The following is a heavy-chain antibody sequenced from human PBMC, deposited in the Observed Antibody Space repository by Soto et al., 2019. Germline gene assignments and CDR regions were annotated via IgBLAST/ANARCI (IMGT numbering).Heavy chain of an antibody. V-gene: IGHV3-30-3*01. D-gene: IGHD5-18*01. CDR2: ISYDGSTK. CDR3: ARGYFVDC. Sequence: QVQLVESGGGVVQPGRSLRLSCAASGFTFSSYPMHWVRQAPGKGLEWVAVISYDGSTKYYADSVKGRFTISRDNSKTTLYLQMSGLRGDATAVYYCARGYFVDCWGQGTLVSVSS. CDR1: GFTFSSYP. J-gene: IGHJ4*02.